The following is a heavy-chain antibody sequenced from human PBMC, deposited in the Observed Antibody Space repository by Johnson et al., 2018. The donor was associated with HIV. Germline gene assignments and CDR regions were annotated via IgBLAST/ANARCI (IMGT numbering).Heavy chain of an antibody. J-gene: IGHJ3*02. CDR2: INWNSGSI. Sequence: VQLVESGGGVVQPGRSLRLSCAASGFTFNDYAMHWVRQAPGKGLEWVSGINWNSGSIGYADSVKGRFTISRDNAKNSLYLQMNSLRAEDTAVYYCAKDTGYGVGAFDIWGQGTMVTVSS. CDR3: AKDTGYGVGAFDI. V-gene: IGHV3-9*01. D-gene: IGHD3-3*01. CDR1: GFTFNDYA.